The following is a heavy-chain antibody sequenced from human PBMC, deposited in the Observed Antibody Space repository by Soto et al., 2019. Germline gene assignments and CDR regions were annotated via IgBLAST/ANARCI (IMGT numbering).Heavy chain of an antibody. CDR1: GFTFSSYG. CDR3: AKTASLGYCISTSCLYYYGMDV. Sequence: PGGSLRLSCAASGFTFSSYGMHWVRQAPGKGLEWVAVISYDGSNKYYADSVKGRFTISRDNSKNTLYLQMNSLRAEDTAVYYCAKTASLGYCISTSCLYYYGMDVWGQGTTVTVSS. CDR2: ISYDGSNK. V-gene: IGHV3-30*18. D-gene: IGHD2-2*01. J-gene: IGHJ6*02.